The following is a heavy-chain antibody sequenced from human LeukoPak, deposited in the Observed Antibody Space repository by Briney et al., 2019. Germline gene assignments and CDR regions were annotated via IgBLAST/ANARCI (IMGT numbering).Heavy chain of an antibody. CDR3: ARVSGSYFDY. CDR2: SYYSGST. D-gene: IGHD1-26*01. CDR1: GGSISSSDW. J-gene: IGHJ4*02. V-gene: IGHV4-4*02. Sequence: SETLSLTCAVSGGSISSSDWWSWVRQPPGKGLEWLGQSYYSGSTNYNPSLKSRVTISVGKSKNQFSLKLSSVTAADTAVYYCARVSGSYFDYWGQGTLVTVSS.